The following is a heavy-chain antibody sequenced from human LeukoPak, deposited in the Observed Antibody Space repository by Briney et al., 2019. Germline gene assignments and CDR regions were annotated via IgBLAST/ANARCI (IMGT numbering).Heavy chain of an antibody. CDR1: GFTVSSNY. CDR2: IKQDGSEK. CDR3: ARDYILTGYYIESDY. Sequence: GGSLRLSCAASGFTVSSNYMSWVRQAPGKGLEWVANIKQDGSEKYYVDSVKGRFTISRDNAKNSLYLQMNSLRAEDTAVYYCARDYILTGYYIESDYWGQGTLVTVSS. V-gene: IGHV3-7*01. D-gene: IGHD3-9*01. J-gene: IGHJ4*02.